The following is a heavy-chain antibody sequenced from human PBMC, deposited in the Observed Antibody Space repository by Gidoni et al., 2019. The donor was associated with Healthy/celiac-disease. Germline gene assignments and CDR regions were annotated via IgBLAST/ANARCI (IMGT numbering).Heavy chain of an antibody. J-gene: IGHJ4*02. CDR3: ARDIRIAAAGTGFDY. Sequence: EVQLVESGGGLVKPGGSLRISCAASGFTFSSYSMNWVRQAPGKGLEWVSSISSSSSYIYYADSVKGRFTISRDNAKNSLYLQMNSLRAEDTAVYYCARDIRIAAAGTGFDYWGQGTLVTVSS. V-gene: IGHV3-21*01. CDR1: GFTFSSYS. D-gene: IGHD6-13*01. CDR2: ISSSSSYI.